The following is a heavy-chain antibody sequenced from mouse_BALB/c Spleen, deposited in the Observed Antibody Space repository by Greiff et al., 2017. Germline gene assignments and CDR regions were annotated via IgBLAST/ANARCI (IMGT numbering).Heavy chain of an antibody. CDR1: GYNFTSYW. D-gene: IGHD2-3*01. CDR2: IYPGSGST. CDR3: ARDLDGYYAMDY. J-gene: IGHJ4*01. Sequence: QVQLQQPGAELVKPGTSVKLSCKASGYNFTSYWINWVKLRPGQGLEWIGDIYPGSGSTNYNEKFKSKATLTVDTSSSTAYMQLSSLASEDSALYYCARDLDGYYAMDYWGQGTSVTVSS. V-gene: IGHV1-55*01.